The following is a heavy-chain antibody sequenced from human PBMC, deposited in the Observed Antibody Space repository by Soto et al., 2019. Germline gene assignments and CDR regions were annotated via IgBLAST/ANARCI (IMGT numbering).Heavy chain of an antibody. D-gene: IGHD2-15*01. CDR2: IIPIFGTA. V-gene: IGHV1-69*01. J-gene: IGHJ4*02. CDR1: GGTFSSYA. CDR3: AREDGPRYCSGGSCYSV. Sequence: QVQLVHSGAEVKKPGSSVKFSCKASGGTFSSYAISWVRQAPGQGLEWMGGIIPIFGTANYAQKFQGRVTITADESTSTAYMELSSLRSEDTAVYYCAREDGPRYCSGGSCYSVWGQGTLVTVSS.